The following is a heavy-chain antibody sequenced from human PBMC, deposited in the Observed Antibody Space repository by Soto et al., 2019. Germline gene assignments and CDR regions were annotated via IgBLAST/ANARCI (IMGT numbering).Heavy chain of an antibody. CDR1: GYSFTSYW. CDR2: IYPGDSDT. V-gene: IGHV5-51*01. Sequence: PGESLKISCKGSGYSFTSYWIGWVRQMPGKGLEWMGIIYPGDSDTRYSPSFQGQVTISADKSISTAYLQWSSLKASDTAMYYCARHDGGMDSGSYYFYGMDVWGQGTTVTVSS. D-gene: IGHD1-26*01. CDR3: ARHDGGMDSGSYYFYGMDV. J-gene: IGHJ6*02.